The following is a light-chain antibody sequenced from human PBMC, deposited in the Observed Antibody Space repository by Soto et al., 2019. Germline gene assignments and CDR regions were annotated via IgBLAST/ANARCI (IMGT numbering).Light chain of an antibody. CDR3: KKYDNWPWT. CDR1: QSISDT. Sequence: EIVMPQSPATLSVSPGGSSPLSCRASQSISDTLAWYQQKPGQANRLLIYGASRRATGFPARFSGSGSGTDFTLTISSLQSEEFAVYYCKKYDNWPWTVGKGNKVAIK. J-gene: IGKJ1*01. CDR2: GAS. V-gene: IGKV3-15*01.